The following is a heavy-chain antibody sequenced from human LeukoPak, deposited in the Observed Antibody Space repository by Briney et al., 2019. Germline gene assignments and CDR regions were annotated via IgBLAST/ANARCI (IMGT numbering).Heavy chain of an antibody. CDR3: AKDREGAFDY. CDR2: ISYDGSNK. Sequence: GGSLRLSCAASGFTFSSYGMHWVRQAPGKGLEWVAVISYDGSNKHYADSVKGRFTISRDNSKNTLYLQMNSLRVEDTSVYYCAKDREGAFDYWGQGTLVTVSS. CDR1: GFTFSSYG. J-gene: IGHJ4*02. V-gene: IGHV3-30*18. D-gene: IGHD3-10*01.